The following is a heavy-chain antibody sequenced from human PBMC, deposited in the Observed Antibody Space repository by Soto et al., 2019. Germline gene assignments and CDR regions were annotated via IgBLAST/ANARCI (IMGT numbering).Heavy chain of an antibody. CDR1: GFALRTTGVG. D-gene: IGHD3-16*01. Sequence: QITLKESGPTLVEPTQTLTLTCTYSGFALRTTGVGVGWIRQPPGKALEWLGIIYWNDDKRYSPSLKNRFTLTSDITKRQVVLTMTNMDPVDTATYYCAHTWGLPFDYWGQGKRVIVSS. V-gene: IGHV2-5*01. CDR2: IYWNDDK. CDR3: AHTWGLPFDY. J-gene: IGHJ4*02.